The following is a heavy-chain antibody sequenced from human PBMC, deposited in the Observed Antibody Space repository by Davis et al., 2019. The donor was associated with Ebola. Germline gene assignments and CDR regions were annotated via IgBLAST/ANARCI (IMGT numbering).Heavy chain of an antibody. CDR2: ISSSGSTI. J-gene: IGHJ6*02. V-gene: IGHV3-11*01. D-gene: IGHD6-13*01. CDR1: GFTLSDYY. CDR3: ARALRGSSSWYYYYYGMDV. Sequence: PGGSLRLSCAASGFTLSDYYMSWIRQAPGKGLEWVSYISSSGSTIYYADSVKGRFTISRDNAKNSLYLQMNSLRAEDTAVYYCARALRGSSSWYYYYYGMDVWGQGTTVTVSS.